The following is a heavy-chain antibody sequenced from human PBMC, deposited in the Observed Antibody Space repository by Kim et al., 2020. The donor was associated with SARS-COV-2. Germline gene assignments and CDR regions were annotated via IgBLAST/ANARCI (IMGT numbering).Heavy chain of an antibody. CDR3: ARFSSSWYSLDY. Sequence: YARGFTGRFVFSLDTPVSTAYLQISSLKAEDTAVYYCARFSSSWYSLDYWGQGTLVTVSS. D-gene: IGHD6-13*01. J-gene: IGHJ4*02. V-gene: IGHV7-4-1*02.